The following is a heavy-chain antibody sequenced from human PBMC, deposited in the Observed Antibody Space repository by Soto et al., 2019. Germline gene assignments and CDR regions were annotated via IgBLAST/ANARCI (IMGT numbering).Heavy chain of an antibody. CDR2: ISYDGSNK. J-gene: IGHJ3*02. V-gene: IGHV3-30*18. CDR3: AKSDNFTLYNWNDGNAFDI. Sequence: QVQLVESGGGVVQPGRSLRLSCAASGFTFSSYGMHWVRQAPGKGLEWVAVISYDGSNKYYADSVKGRFTISRDNSKNTLYLHMNSLRAEDTAVYYCAKSDNFTLYNWNDGNAFDIWGQGTMVTVSS. D-gene: IGHD1-1*01. CDR1: GFTFSSYG.